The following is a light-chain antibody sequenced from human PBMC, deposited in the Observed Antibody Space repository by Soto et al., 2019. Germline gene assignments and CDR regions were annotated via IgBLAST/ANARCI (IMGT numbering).Light chain of an antibody. V-gene: IGLV2-23*01. J-gene: IGLJ3*02. CDR2: EGN. CDR1: SSDVGNYKL. CDR3: CSYAGSNTWV. Sequence: QSALTQPASVSGSPGQSITISCTGTSSDVGNYKLVSWYQQHPGRAPKVIIYEGNKRPSGLSNRISASKSGNTASLTISGLQAEDVADYYCCSYAGSNTWVFGGGTKLTVL.